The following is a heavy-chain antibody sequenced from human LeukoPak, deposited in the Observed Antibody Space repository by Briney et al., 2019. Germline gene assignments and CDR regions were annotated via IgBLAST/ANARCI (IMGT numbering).Heavy chain of an antibody. D-gene: IGHD3/OR15-3a*01. CDR3: AGGEGWTAED. CDR1: GFTVSRYW. V-gene: IGHV3-7*03. Sequence: GGSLRLSCAASGFTVSRYWMTWVRQAPGKGREWVATIKEDGTEQHLVESVQGRFTVSRDNTENSVYLQMNSMRVEDTGVYFCAGGEGWTAEDWGQGTQVTVSS. J-gene: IGHJ4*02. CDR2: IKEDGTEQ.